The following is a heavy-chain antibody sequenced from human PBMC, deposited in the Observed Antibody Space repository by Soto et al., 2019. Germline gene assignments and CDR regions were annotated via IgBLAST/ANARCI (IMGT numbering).Heavy chain of an antibody. J-gene: IGHJ1*01. CDR3: AKATVTTSPNGYFQH. CDR1: GFTFDDYA. Sequence: EVQLVESGGGLVQPGRSLRLSCAASGFTFDDYAMHWVRQAPGKGLEWVSGISWNSGSIGYADSVKGRFTISRDNAKNSLYLQMNSLRAEDTALYYCAKATVTTSPNGYFQHWGQGTLVTVSS. D-gene: IGHD4-17*01. CDR2: ISWNSGSI. V-gene: IGHV3-9*01.